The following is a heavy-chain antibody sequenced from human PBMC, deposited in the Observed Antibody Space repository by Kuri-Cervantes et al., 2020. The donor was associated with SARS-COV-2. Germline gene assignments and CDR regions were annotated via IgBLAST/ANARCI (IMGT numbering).Heavy chain of an antibody. CDR3: AREGGSRYHDAFDI. D-gene: IGHD2-15*01. V-gene: IGHV4-30-4*08. CDR2: IYYREST. J-gene: IGHJ3*02. CDR1: GRSISRGNYY. Sequence: SETLSLTCTVSGRSISRGNYYWSWLRQPPGKGLECIGYIYYRESTHYNPSLKSRVTISVDTAQNQFFLKLSAVTAADTAVYYCAREGGSRYHDAFDIWGQGTMVTVSS.